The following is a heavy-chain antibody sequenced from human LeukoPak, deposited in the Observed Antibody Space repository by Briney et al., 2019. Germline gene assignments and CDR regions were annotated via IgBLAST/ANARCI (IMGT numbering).Heavy chain of an antibody. CDR3: ARVEPGYCSSTSCYPFDY. CDR1: GGTFSSYA. V-gene: IGHV1-69*13. J-gene: IGHJ4*02. D-gene: IGHD2-2*01. Sequence: ASVKVSCKASGGTFSSYAISWVRQAPGQGLEWMGGIIPIFGTANYAQKFQGRVTITADESTSTAYMELSSLRSEDTAVYYCARVEPGYCSSTSCYPFDYWGQGTLVTVST. CDR2: IIPIFGTA.